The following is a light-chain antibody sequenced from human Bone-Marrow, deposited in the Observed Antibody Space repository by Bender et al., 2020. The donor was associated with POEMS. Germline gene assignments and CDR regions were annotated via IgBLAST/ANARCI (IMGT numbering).Light chain of an antibody. J-gene: IGLJ3*02. CDR2: SSH. Sequence: QSVLTHPPSASGTPGQRVTISCSGGSSNIGAHAVNWYQHLPGTAPKLLIYSSHRRPSEVPDRFSGSRSGNSASLAVSGLQYRAEADYDCEVWDVRLNSWVVGGGTKLTVL. CDR3: EVWDVRLNSWV. V-gene: IGLV1-44*01. CDR1: SSNIGAHA.